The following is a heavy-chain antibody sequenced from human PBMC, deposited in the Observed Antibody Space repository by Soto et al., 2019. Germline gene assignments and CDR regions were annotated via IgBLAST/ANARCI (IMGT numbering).Heavy chain of an antibody. CDR3: AKVESSLGIAVAGTDY. CDR1: GFTFSSYG. J-gene: IGHJ4*02. V-gene: IGHV3-30*18. Sequence: GGSLRLSCAASGFTFSSYGMHWVRQAPGKGLEWVAVISYDGSNKYYADSVKGRFTISRDNSKNTLYLQMNSLRAEDTAVYYCAKVESSLGIAVAGTDYWGQGTMVTVYS. CDR2: ISYDGSNK. D-gene: IGHD6-19*01.